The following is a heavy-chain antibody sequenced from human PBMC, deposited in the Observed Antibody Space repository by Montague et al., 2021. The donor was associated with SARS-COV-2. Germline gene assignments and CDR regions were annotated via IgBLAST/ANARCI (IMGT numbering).Heavy chain of an antibody. V-gene: IGHV3-23*03. J-gene: IGHJ4*02. CDR3: AKVIAAAGLSEYYFDY. D-gene: IGHD6-13*01. CDR1: GFSFSSFA. Sequence: SLRLSCAASGFSFSSFAMSWVRQAPGKGLEWVSVIYSGSSTTDYTDSVKGRFTISRDNSKNTLYLQMNSLRAEDTAVYYCAKVIAAAGLSEYYFDYWGQGSVVT. CDR2: IYSGSSTT.